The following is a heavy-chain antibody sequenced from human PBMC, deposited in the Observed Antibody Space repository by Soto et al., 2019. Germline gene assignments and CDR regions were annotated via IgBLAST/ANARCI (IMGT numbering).Heavy chain of an antibody. CDR3: ARESEDLTSTFDY. V-gene: IGHV3-21*06. CDR2: ISSTTNYI. Sequence: EVQLVESGGGLVKPGGSLRLSCAASGFTFTRYSMNWVRQAPGKGLEWVSSISSTTNYIYYGVSMKGRFNISRDTAKNSLYLEMNSLRAEDTSVYYCARESEDLTSTFDYWGQGTLVTVSS. CDR1: GFTFTRYS. J-gene: IGHJ4*02.